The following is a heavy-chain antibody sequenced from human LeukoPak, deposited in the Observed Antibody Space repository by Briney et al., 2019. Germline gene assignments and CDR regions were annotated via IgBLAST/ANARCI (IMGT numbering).Heavy chain of an antibody. CDR3: ARDVPLRVPFDH. CDR1: GGSISNYY. V-gene: IGHV4-59*01. Sequence: SETLSLTCTVSGGSISNYYWSWIRQPPGKGLEWIGYIYNSGSTNYNPSLKSRGTISLDTSKNQFSLILNSVTAADTAVYYCARDVPLRVPFDHWGQGTLVIVSS. CDR2: IYNSGST. J-gene: IGHJ4*02.